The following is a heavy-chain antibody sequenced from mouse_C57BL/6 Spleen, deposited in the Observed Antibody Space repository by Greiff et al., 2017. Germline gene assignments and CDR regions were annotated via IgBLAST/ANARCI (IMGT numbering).Heavy chain of an antibody. D-gene: IGHD1-1*01. J-gene: IGHJ1*03. CDR3: TGGTYYYGSSSPWYFDV. Sequence: DVKLQESGGGLVQPGGSMKLSCVASGFTFSNYWMNWVRQSPEKGLEWVAQIRLKSDNYATHYAESVKGRFTISRDDSKSSVYLQMNNLRAEDTGIYYCTGGTYYYGSSSPWYFDVWGTGTTVTVSS. CDR1: GFTFSNYW. CDR2: IRLKSDNYAT. V-gene: IGHV6-3*01.